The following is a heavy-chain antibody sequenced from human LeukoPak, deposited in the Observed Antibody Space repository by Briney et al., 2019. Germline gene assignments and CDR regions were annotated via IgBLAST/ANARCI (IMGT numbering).Heavy chain of an antibody. V-gene: IGHV4-38-2*02. CDR3: AREPRTQPGYNWFDP. Sequence: SETLSLTCTVSGYSISSGYYWGWIRQPPGKGLEWIGSIYHSGSTYYNPSLKSRVTISVDTSKNQFSLKLSSVTAADTAVYYCAREPRTQPGYNWFDPWGQGTLVTVSS. CDR2: IYHSGST. D-gene: IGHD6-25*01. J-gene: IGHJ5*02. CDR1: GYSISSGYY.